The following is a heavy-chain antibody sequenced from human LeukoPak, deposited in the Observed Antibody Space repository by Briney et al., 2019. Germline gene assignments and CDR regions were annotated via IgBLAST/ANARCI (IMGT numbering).Heavy chain of an antibody. CDR3: TTVSGIVLKVYVDY. J-gene: IGHJ4*02. D-gene: IGHD2-8*01. V-gene: IGHV3-23*01. CDR1: GFTFSSYA. Sequence: GGSLRLSCAASGFTFSSYAMSWVRPAPGKGLEWVSTISGSGVSTYYADSVKGRFTISRDNSKNTLYLQMNSLRAEDTAVYYCTTVSGIVLKVYVDYWGQGTLVTVSS. CDR2: ISGSGVST.